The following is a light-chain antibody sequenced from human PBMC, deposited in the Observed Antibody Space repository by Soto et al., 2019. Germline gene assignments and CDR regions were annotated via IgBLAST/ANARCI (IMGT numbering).Light chain of an antibody. V-gene: IGLV2-14*03. CDR3: RSYTTISTYV. J-gene: IGLJ1*01. CDR2: GVT. CDR1: SSDVGGYNY. Sequence: QSVLTQPASVSGSPGQSITISCTGTSSDVGGYNYVSWYQQHPGKAPKLIIYGVTNRPSGVSNRFSASKSGNTASLAISGLQAEDEADYYCRSYTTISTYVFGTGTKVTVL.